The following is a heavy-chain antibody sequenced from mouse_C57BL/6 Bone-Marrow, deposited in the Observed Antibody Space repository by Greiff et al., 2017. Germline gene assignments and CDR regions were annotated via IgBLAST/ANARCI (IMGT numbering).Heavy chain of an antibody. J-gene: IGHJ4*01. CDR2: IYPSGSYT. CDR1: GYTFTSYW. CDR3: ASEDQATLGAMYY. D-gene: IGHD3-2*02. V-gene: IGHV1-69*01. Sequence: QVQLQQPGAELVMPGASVKLSCKASGYTFTSYWMTWVKQRPGQGLEWIGDIYPSGSYTNYNQKFKGKSTLTVDKSSSTAYMQLSSLTSEDSAVYYCASEDQATLGAMYYWGQGTAVTVSS.